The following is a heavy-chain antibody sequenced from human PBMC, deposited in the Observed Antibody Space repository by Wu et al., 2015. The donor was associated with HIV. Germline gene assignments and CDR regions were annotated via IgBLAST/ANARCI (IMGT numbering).Heavy chain of an antibody. D-gene: IGHD4-23*01. CDR3: ARGVRTPGGDTLDF. J-gene: IGHJ3*01. Sequence: QVQLVQSGAEVKRPGSSVKVSCKASGGTFSSYAISWVRQAPGQGLEWMGRIIPIFGTANYAQKFQGRVTMTADTSTTTVHMELRTLKSDDTAVYFCARGVRTPGGDTLDFWGQGTRVTVAS. CDR1: GGTFSSYA. CDR2: IIPIFGTA. V-gene: IGHV1-69*13.